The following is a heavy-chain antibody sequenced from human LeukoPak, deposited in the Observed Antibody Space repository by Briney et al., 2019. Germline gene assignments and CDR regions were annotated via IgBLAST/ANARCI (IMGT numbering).Heavy chain of an antibody. CDR3: ARSPRDYDILTGYYTPYYFDY. D-gene: IGHD3-9*01. J-gene: IGHJ4*02. V-gene: IGHV3-30-3*01. CDR1: GFTFSSYA. CDR2: ISYDGSNK. Sequence: GGSLRLSCAASGFTFSSYAMHWVRQAPGKGLEWVAVISYDGSNKYYADSVKGRFTISRDNSKNTLYLQMNSLRAEDTAVYYCARSPRDYDILTGYYTPYYFDYWGQGTLVTVSS.